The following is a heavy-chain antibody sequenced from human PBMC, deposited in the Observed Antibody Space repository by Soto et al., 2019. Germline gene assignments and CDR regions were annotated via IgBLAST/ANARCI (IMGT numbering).Heavy chain of an antibody. CDR1: GFTFSSYG. V-gene: IGHV3-33*01. CDR3: ARAQDSSGYCTYYFDY. Sequence: QVQLVESGGGVVQPGRSLRLSCAASGFTFSSYGMHWVRQAPGKGLEWVAVIWYDGSNKYYADCVKGRFTISRDNSKNXLYQQMNSLRAEDTAVYYCARAQDSSGYCTYYFDYWGQGTLVTVSS. D-gene: IGHD3-22*01. CDR2: IWYDGSNK. J-gene: IGHJ4*02.